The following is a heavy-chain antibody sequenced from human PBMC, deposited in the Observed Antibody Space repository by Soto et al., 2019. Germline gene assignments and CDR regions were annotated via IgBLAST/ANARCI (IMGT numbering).Heavy chain of an antibody. D-gene: IGHD3-3*01. J-gene: IGHJ5*02. CDR3: ARVNDFWSGYLTNWFDP. CDR2: IYHSGST. V-gene: IGHV4-30-2*01. CDR1: GGSISSGGYS. Sequence: PSETLSLTCAVSGGSISSGGYSWSWIRQPPGKGLEWIGYIYHSGSTYYNPSLKSRVTISVDRSKNQFSLKLSSVTAADTAVYYCARVNDFWSGYLTNWFDPWGQGTLVTVSS.